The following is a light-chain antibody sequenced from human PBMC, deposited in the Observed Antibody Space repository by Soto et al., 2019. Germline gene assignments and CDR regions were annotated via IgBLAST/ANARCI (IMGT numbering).Light chain of an antibody. J-gene: IGKJ1*01. Sequence: DIQMTQSPSSVSASVGDRFTITCRASQAIDIWLAWYQQKPGEAPKLLIFTGSLLHSGVPPRFSGSGSGTDFTLTISSLQPEDFATYYCQQTLSFPPTFGQGTKVDI. CDR2: TGS. CDR1: QAIDIW. CDR3: QQTLSFPPT. V-gene: IGKV1-12*01.